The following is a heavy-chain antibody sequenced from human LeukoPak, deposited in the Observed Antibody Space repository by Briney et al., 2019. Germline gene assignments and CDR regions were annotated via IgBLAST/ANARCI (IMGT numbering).Heavy chain of an antibody. J-gene: IGHJ4*02. CDR2: INHSRST. CDR1: GESFSGYY. V-gene: IGHV4-34*01. D-gene: IGHD2-2*01. Sequence: SETLSLTCTVYGESFSGYYWCWIRQPLGEGLEWIGEINHSRSTHYNPSLKSRVTISLDTSKNQFSLKLSSVTAADTAVYYCASTERCSTTCPLDYWGQGTLVTVSS. CDR3: ASTERCSTTCPLDY.